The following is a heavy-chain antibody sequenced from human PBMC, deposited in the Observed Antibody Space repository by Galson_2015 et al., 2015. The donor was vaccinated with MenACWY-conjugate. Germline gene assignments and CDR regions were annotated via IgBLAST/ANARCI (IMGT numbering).Heavy chain of an antibody. Sequence: SVKVSCKASGYTFTGYYLHWVRQAPGQGLEWVGWINPNSGGTNYAQKFQGWVTMTRDTSISTAYLELSRLRSDDTAVYYCTRDTVGRSGWLDPWGQGTLVTVSS. J-gene: IGHJ5*02. D-gene: IGHD1-26*01. CDR1: GYTFTGYY. V-gene: IGHV1-2*04. CDR2: INPNSGGT. CDR3: TRDTVGRSGWLDP.